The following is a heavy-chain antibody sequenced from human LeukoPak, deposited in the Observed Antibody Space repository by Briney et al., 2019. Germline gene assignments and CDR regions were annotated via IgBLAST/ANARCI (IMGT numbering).Heavy chain of an antibody. CDR1: GFTFSSYW. CDR3: ARDLLGWELHYFDY. J-gene: IGHJ4*02. CDR2: IKQDGSEK. V-gene: IGHV3-7*01. Sequence: GGSLRLSCAASGFTFSSYWMTWVRQAPGKGLEWVAKIKQDGSEKYYVDSVKGRFTISRDNAKNSLFLQMNSLRAEDTAVYYCARDLLGWELHYFDYWGQGTLVTVSS. D-gene: IGHD1-26*01.